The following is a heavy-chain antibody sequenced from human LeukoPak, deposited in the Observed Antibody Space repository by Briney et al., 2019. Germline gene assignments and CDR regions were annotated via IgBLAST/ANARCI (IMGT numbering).Heavy chain of an antibody. Sequence: PGGSLRLSCAASGFTFDDYGMSWVRQAPGKGLEWVSGINWNGGSTGYADSVKGRFTISRDNAKNSLYLQMNSLRAEDTALYYCAKEENYYDSSGQFDYWGQGTLVTVSS. CDR2: INWNGGST. CDR1: GFTFDDYG. CDR3: AKEENYYDSSGQFDY. D-gene: IGHD3-22*01. J-gene: IGHJ4*02. V-gene: IGHV3-20*04.